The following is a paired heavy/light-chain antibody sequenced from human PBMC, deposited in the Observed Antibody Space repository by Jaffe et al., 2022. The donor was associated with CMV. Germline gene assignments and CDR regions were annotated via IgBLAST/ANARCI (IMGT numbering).Light chain of an antibody. CDR3: MQNIHLPLT. CDR2: EVY. V-gene: IGKV2D-29*01. CDR1: RSLLHSNGKTY. J-gene: IGKJ4*01. Sequence: DNVLTQIPDSLSVTPGQPAYISCESSRSLLHSNGKTYLYWYLQKPGQPPQLLIYEVYNRLPGVPDRFSGSGSATDFTLKISRVEAEDVGNYYCMQNIHLPLTFGGGTRVDIK.
Heavy chain of an antibody. V-gene: IGHV3-30*18. CDR2: ISNDGSIK. CDR3: AKDMGGPTIWNWFDP. J-gene: IGHJ5*02. D-gene: IGHD2-2*01. Sequence: QVQLVESGGGVVQPGRSLRLSCAASGFTFSSYGMHWVRQAPGKGLEWVAVISNDGSIKNYADFVRGRFTVSRDNSRNTLFLQINSLRPDDTAVYYCAKDMGGPTIWNWFDPWGHGTQVIVSS. CDR1: GFTFSSYG.